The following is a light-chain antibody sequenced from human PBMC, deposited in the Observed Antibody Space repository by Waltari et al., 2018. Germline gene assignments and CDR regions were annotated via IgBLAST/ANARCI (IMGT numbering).Light chain of an antibody. V-gene: IGLV2-11*01. CDR2: DVS. Sequence: QSALTQPRSVSGSPGQSVTISCTGSSSDVGVYNYFSWYQQPPGKAPKPMIYDVSKRPSGVPDRFSGSKSGNTASLTISGLQAEDEADYYCCSYAGSYVVFGGGTKLTVL. J-gene: IGLJ2*01. CDR3: CSYAGSYVV. CDR1: SSDVGVYNY.